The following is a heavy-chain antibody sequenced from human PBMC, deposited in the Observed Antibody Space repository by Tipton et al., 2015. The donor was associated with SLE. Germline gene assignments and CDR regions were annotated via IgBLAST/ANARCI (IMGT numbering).Heavy chain of an antibody. CDR2: IYTSGST. D-gene: IGHD6-13*01. Sequence: TLSLTCAVYGGSISSYYWSWIRQPAGKGLEWIGRIYTSGSTNYNPSLKSRVTMSVDTSKNQFSLQLNSVTPEDTAVYYCAREGEAAAGTWWFDPWGQGTLVTVSS. V-gene: IGHV4-4*07. CDR3: AREGEAAAGTWWFDP. CDR1: GGSISSYY. J-gene: IGHJ5*02.